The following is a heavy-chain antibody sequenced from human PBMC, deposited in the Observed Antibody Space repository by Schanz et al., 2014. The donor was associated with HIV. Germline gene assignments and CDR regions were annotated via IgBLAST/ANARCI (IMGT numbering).Heavy chain of an antibody. J-gene: IGHJ4*02. CDR3: AKGLQKFDWRSPFDY. Sequence: QVQLVQSGAEVKKPGASVRVSCKASEYTFTGYYVHWVRQAPGQGLEWMGWINTRTGDTIYAERLQGRVTLTRDTSINTAYMTLSRLGSDDTAVYFCAKGLQKFDWRSPFDYWGQGTLLTVSS. CDR1: EYTFTGYY. D-gene: IGHD3-9*01. V-gene: IGHV1-2*02. CDR2: INTRTGDT.